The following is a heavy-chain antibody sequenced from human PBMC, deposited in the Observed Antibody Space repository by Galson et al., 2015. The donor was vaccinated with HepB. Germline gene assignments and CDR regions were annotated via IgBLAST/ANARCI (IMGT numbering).Heavy chain of an antibody. J-gene: IGHJ4*02. CDR3: ARDLRYSSSWYRLGDLDY. CDR1: GYTFTSYG. CDR2: ISAYNGNT. D-gene: IGHD6-13*01. Sequence: SVKVSCKASGYTFTSYGISWVRQAPGQGLEWMGWISAYNGNTNYAQKLQGRVTMTTDTSTSTAYMELRSLRSDDTAVYYCARDLRYSSSWYRLGDLDYWGQGTLVTVSS. V-gene: IGHV1-18*04.